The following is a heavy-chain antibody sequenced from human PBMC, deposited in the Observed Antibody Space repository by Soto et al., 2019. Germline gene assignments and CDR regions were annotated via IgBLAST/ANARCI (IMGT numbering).Heavy chain of an antibody. CDR3: AASGYCSSTSCYGYYYYYMDV. CDR2: IVVDSGNT. CDR1: GFTFSSSA. V-gene: IGHV1-58*02. D-gene: IGHD2-2*01. J-gene: IGHJ6*03. Sequence: ASVKVSCKTSGFTFSSSAIQWVRQARGQRLEWIGWIVVDSGNTNYAQKFQERVTLTRDMSTSTAYMELSSLRSEDTAVYYCAASGYCSSTSCYGYYYYYMDVWGKGTTVTVSS.